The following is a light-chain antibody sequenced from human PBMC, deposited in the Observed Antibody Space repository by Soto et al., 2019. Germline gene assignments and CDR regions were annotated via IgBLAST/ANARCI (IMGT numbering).Light chain of an antibody. Sequence: EIVMTQSPATLSVSPGERATLSCRASQSVSSNLAWYQQKPGQAPRLLIYDASTRATGIPARFSGSGSGTEFTPTIISLQSEDFAVYYYQQYNNTPPLTFGGGTKVEIK. CDR3: QQYNNTPPLT. J-gene: IGKJ4*01. CDR2: DAS. V-gene: IGKV3-15*01. CDR1: QSVSSN.